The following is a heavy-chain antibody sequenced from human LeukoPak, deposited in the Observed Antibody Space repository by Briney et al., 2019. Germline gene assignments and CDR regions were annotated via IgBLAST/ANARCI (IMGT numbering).Heavy chain of an antibody. V-gene: IGHV1-8*03. CDR3: ARGRRYYGSGRLEWGY. CDR2: MNPNSGNT. CDR1: GYTFTSYD. J-gene: IGHJ4*02. Sequence: ASVKVSCKASGYTFTSYDINWVRQATGQGLEWMGWMNPNSGNTGYAQKFQGRVTITRNTSISTAYMELSSLRSEDTAVYYCARGRRYYGSGRLEWGYWGQETLVTVSS. D-gene: IGHD3-10*01.